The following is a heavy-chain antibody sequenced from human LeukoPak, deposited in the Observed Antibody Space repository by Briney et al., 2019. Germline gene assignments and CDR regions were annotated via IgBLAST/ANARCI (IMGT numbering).Heavy chain of an antibody. D-gene: IGHD3-16*01. J-gene: IGHJ4*02. CDR2: IRYDGDNK. V-gene: IGHV3-30*02. CDR1: GFTFSSYG. CDR3: VKDPLGGSRVDY. Sequence: GGSLRLSCAASGFTFSSYGMHWVRQAPGKGPEWVSFIRYDGDNKYYADSVKGRFTISRDNSKNTLYLQMNSLRAEDTAIYYCVKDPLGGSRVDYWGQGILVTVSS.